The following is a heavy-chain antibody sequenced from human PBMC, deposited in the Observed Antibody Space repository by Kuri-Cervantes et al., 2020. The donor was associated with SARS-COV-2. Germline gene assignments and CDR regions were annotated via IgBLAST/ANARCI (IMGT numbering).Heavy chain of an antibody. Sequence: GGSLRLSCAASVFTFSIYAMSWVRQAPGKGLEWVSAISGSGGSTYYADSVKGRFTISRDTSKNTLYLQMNSLRAEDTAVYYCARDRSYTFTYYYDSSGYYYAFDIWGQGTMVT. CDR2: ISGSGGST. J-gene: IGHJ3*02. V-gene: IGHV3-23*01. CDR3: ARDRSYTFTYYYDSSGYYYAFDI. D-gene: IGHD3-22*01. CDR1: VFTFSIYA.